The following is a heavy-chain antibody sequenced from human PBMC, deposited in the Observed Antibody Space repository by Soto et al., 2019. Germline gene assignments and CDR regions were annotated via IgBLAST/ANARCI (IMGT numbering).Heavy chain of an antibody. CDR2: ISYDGSNK. D-gene: IGHD5-18*01. Sequence: QVQLVESGGGEVQPGRSLRLSCAASGFTFRSYAMHWVRQAPGKGLEWVAVISYDGSNKYYADSVKGRFTISRDNSKNTLYLQMNSLRAEDTAVYYCAKDTAMGYYYYYYGMDVWGQGTTVTVSS. CDR1: GFTFRSYA. J-gene: IGHJ6*02. V-gene: IGHV3-30*18. CDR3: AKDTAMGYYYYYYGMDV.